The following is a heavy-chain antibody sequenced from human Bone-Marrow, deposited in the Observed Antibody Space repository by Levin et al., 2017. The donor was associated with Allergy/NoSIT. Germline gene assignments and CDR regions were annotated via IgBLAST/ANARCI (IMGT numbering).Heavy chain of an antibody. J-gene: IGHJ5*02. V-gene: IGHV3-72*01. D-gene: IGHD3-10*01. CDR3: VAWFGGRVVS. CDR2: TRNKANSYTT. Sequence: SGGSLRLSCAASGFIFSDHYMDWVRQAPGKGLEWVGRTRNKANSYTTEYAASVKGRFAISRDNSKNSLYLQMNSLKTEDTAVYYCVAWFGGRVVSWGQGTLVTVSS. CDR1: GFIFSDHY.